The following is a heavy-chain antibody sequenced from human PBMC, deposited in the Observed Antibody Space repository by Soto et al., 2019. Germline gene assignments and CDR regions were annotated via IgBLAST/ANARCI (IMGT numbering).Heavy chain of an antibody. CDR3: ARGHYYGSEIYGMDV. V-gene: IGHV1-69*13. CDR2: IIPIFGTA. Sequence: ASVKVSCKASGGTFSSYAISWVRQAPGQGLEWMGGIIPIFGTANYAQKFQGRVTITADESTSTAYMELSSLRSEDTAVYYCARGHYYGSEIYGMDVWGQGTTVTVSS. D-gene: IGHD3-10*01. CDR1: GGTFSSYA. J-gene: IGHJ6*02.